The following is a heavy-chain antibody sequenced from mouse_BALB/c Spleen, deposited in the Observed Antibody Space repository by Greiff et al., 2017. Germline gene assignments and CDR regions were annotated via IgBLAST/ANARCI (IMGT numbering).Heavy chain of an antibody. CDR2: ISSGSSTI. D-gene: IGHD2-14*01. V-gene: IGHV5-17*02. J-gene: IGHJ4*01. CDR3: ARWESTTDALYAMDY. Sequence: EVQLQESGGGLVQPGGSRKLSCAASGFTFSSFGMHWVRQAPEKGLEWVAYISSGSSTIYYADTVKGRFTISRDNPKNTLFLQMTSLRSEDTAMYYCARWESTTDALYAMDYWGQGTSVTVSS. CDR1: GFTFSSFG.